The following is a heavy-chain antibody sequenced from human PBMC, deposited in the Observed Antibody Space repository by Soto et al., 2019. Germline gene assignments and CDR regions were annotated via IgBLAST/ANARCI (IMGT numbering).Heavy chain of an antibody. J-gene: IGHJ4*02. Sequence: ASVKVSCKASGYTFTSYGISWVRQAPGQGLEWMGWISAYNGNTNYAQKLQGRVTMTTDTSTSTAYMELRSLRSDDTAVYYCARVISWGSGDYLDKGDYWGQGTLVTVSS. CDR2: ISAYNGNT. CDR3: ARVISWGSGDYLDKGDY. V-gene: IGHV1-18*01. D-gene: IGHD4-17*01. CDR1: GYTFTSYG.